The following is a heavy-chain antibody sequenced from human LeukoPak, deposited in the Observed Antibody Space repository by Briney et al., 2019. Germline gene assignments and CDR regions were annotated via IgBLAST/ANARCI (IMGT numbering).Heavy chain of an antibody. CDR2: INSDGSST. J-gene: IGHJ4*02. D-gene: IGHD3-22*01. Sequence: GGPLRLSGAALGFPLISYWMQGFGQPPGKGRVWVSRINSDGSSTNYADSVKGRFTISRDNAKNTLYLQMNSLRAEDTAVYYCVRYYNNWGQGTLVTVSS. V-gene: IGHV3-74*01. CDR1: GFPLISYW. CDR3: VRYYNN.